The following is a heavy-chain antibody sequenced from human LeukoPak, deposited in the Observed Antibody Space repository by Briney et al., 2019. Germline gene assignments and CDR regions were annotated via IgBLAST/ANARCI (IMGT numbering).Heavy chain of an antibody. CDR2: INAGNGNT. J-gene: IGHJ3*02. V-gene: IGHV1-3*03. CDR3: ARPTTVTPFDAFDI. Sequence: ASVKVSCKASGYTFTSYAIHWVRQAPGQRLEWMGWINAGNGNTKYSQEFQGRVTIPRDTSASTAYMELSSLRSEDTAVYYCARPTTVTPFDAFDIWGQGTMVTVSS. CDR1: GYTFTSYA. D-gene: IGHD4-17*01.